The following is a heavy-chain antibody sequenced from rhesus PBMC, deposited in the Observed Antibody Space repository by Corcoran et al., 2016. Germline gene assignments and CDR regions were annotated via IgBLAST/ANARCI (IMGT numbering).Heavy chain of an antibody. CDR1: GGSISRNY. Sequence: QVQLQESGPGLVKPSETLSLTCAVSGGSISRNYWSCLRNPPGKGLEWIVRFFGTSGDTSYNPSLTSRVTFSTDTSKNQFSLKLSSVTAADTAIYYCARHSGTWGFDYWGQGVLVTVSS. CDR3: ARHSGTWGFDY. CDR2: FFGTSGDT. D-gene: IGHD6-25*01. V-gene: IGHV4-147*01. J-gene: IGHJ4*01.